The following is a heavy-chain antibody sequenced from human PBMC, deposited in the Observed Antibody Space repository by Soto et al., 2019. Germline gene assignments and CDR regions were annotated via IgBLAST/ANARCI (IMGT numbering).Heavy chain of an antibody. V-gene: IGHV3-7*03. CDR3: ARDNYYDSRPTLDY. J-gene: IGHJ4*02. CDR1: GFTFSSYL. Sequence: LRLSCAASGFTFSSYLMSCVRQAAGKGLEWVANIKKDGSEKYYVDSVKGGFTTTRDNDNNSLYLQMNRLRADDTAVYYCARDNYYDSRPTLDYWGQGTLVTVSS. D-gene: IGHD3-22*01. CDR2: IKKDGSEK.